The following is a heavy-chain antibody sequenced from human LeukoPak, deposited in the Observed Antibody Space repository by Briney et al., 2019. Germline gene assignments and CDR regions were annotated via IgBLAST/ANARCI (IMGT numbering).Heavy chain of an antibody. CDR2: ISSSSSYI. CDR1: GFTFSSYS. Sequence: GVSLRLSCAASGFTFSSYSMNWVRQAPGKGLEWVSSISSSSSYIYYADSAKGRFTISRDNAKNSLYLQMNSLRAEDTAVYYCARPAEMGSSPASNWFDPWGQGTLVTVSS. CDR3: ARPAEMGSSPASNWFDP. V-gene: IGHV3-21*01. D-gene: IGHD6-6*01. J-gene: IGHJ5*02.